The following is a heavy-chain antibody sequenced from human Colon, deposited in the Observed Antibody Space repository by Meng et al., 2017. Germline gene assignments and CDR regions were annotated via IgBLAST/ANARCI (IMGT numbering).Heavy chain of an antibody. V-gene: IGHV3-21*01. CDR2: ITGDSTYI. J-gene: IGHJ4*01. D-gene: IGHD2-2*01. CDR1: GFTFSGFS. CDR3: TRGWMPE. Sequence: LVDAGRGLLKPGESLGLSCAVSGFTFSGFSLSWVRQAPGKGLEWVSSITGDSTYIYYADSVKGRFTVSRDNAKNSLYLQMNSLRADDTAVYYCTRGWMPEWGQGTLVTVSS.